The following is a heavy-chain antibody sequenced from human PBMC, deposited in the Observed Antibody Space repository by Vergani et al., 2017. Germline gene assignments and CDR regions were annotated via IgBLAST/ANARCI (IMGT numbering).Heavy chain of an antibody. V-gene: IGHV4-59*01. CDR1: GGSISSYY. Sequence: QVQLQESGPGLVKPSETLSLTCTVSGGSISSYYWSWIRQPPGKGLEWIGYIYYSGSTNYNPSLKSRVTISVATSKNQFSLKPSSVTAADTAVYYCARGGSIVATRYMDVWGKGTTVTVSS. D-gene: IGHD5-12*01. J-gene: IGHJ6*03. CDR2: IYYSGST. CDR3: ARGGSIVATRYMDV.